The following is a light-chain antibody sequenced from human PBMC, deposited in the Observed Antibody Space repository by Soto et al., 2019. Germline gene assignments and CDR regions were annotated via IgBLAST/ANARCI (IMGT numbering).Light chain of an antibody. CDR1: QSVSSSY. J-gene: IGKJ1*01. CDR3: QQYALSPWT. V-gene: IGKV3-20*01. Sequence: EIVLTQSPGTLSLSPGERATLFCRASQSVSSSYLAWYQQKPGQAPRLLIYGSSVRATGVPDRFSGSGSGTDFTLTIGGLEPEDFAVYYCQQYALSPWTFGQGTTVDIK. CDR2: GSS.